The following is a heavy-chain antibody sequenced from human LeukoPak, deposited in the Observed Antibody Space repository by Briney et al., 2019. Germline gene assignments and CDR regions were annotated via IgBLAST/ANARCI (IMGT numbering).Heavy chain of an antibody. CDR3: AREVRYYDTSGYFTKSDAFDI. D-gene: IGHD3-22*01. Sequence: PSETLSLTCSVSGGSMSSSYWNWIRQPPGRGLEWIGYIYYSGSTNYNPSLKSRVTISLDSSKNQFSLTLSSVTAADTAVYYCAREVRYYDTSGYFTKSDAFDIWGQGTMVTVSS. J-gene: IGHJ3*02. V-gene: IGHV4-59*01. CDR2: IYYSGST. CDR1: GGSMSSSY.